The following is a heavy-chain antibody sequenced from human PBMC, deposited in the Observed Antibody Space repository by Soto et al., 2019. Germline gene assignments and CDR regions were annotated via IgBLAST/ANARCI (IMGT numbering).Heavy chain of an antibody. CDR3: AKDGCSRTSCYHFDY. V-gene: IGHV3-23*01. J-gene: IGHJ4*02. Sequence: HPGGSLRLSCTASGFTFSRYALSWVRLAPGKGLEWVSAISDSGGSAYYADSVKGRFTMSRDNSKNTLYLQMSGLRAEDTAVYYCAKDGCSRTSCYHFDYWGQGTVVTVSS. CDR1: GFTFSRYA. CDR2: ISDSGGSA. D-gene: IGHD2-2*01.